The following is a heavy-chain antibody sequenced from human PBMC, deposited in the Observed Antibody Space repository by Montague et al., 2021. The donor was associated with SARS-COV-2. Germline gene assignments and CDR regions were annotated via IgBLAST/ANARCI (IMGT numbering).Heavy chain of an antibody. Sequence: SETLSLTCTVSGGSITGYYLSWLRRSPAKGLEWISYIYDGGAVNYNPSPGSRVTISTDTSKTQLSLKVNSVAAADTAVYYCVRDHPYGGPRGAYDIWGQGTVVTVSS. CDR1: GGSITGYY. CDR2: IYDGGAV. CDR3: VRDHPYGGPRGAYDI. J-gene: IGHJ3*02. D-gene: IGHD4-23*01. V-gene: IGHV4-59*01.